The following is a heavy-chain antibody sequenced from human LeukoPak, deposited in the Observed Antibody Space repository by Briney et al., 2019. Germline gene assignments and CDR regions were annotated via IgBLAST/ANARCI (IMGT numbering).Heavy chain of an antibody. V-gene: IGHV3-33*06. CDR1: GFTFSSYG. CDR3: AKDGAGWTHYFDY. J-gene: IGHJ4*02. D-gene: IGHD2-15*01. CDR2: MWYDGSNK. Sequence: GGSLRLSCAASGFTFSSYGMHWVRQAPGKGLEWVAVMWYDGSNKYYADSAKGRFTISRDNSKNTLYLQMNSLRAEDTAVYYCAKDGAGWTHYFDYWGQGTLVTVSS.